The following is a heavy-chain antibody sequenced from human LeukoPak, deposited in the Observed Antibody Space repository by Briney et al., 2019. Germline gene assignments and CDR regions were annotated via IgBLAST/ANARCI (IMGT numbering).Heavy chain of an antibody. CDR1: GGSISSSSYY. CDR3: ARALRFLEWLAVDAFDI. J-gene: IGHJ3*02. D-gene: IGHD3-3*01. V-gene: IGHV4-39*07. CDR2: IYYSGST. Sequence: SETLSLTCTVSGGSISSSSYYWGWIRQPPGKGLEWIGSIYYSGSTYYNPSLKSRVTISVDTSKNQFSLKLSSVTAADTAVYYCARALRFLEWLAVDAFDIWGQGTMVTVSS.